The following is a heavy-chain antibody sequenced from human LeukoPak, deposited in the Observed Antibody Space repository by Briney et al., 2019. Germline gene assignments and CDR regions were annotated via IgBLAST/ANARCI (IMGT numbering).Heavy chain of an antibody. CDR2: IHDSGST. J-gene: IGHJ4*02. D-gene: IGHD1-26*01. CDR1: AGSIGSGTYY. Sequence: SQTLSLTCTVSAGSIGSGTYYWSWIRQHPGKGLEWIGYIHDSGSTYYNPSLKSRLSISVDKSKNQFSLKLSSVNAADTAVYYCANLREMAAPLPGIVGPIGYWGQGNLVTVSS. V-gene: IGHV4-31*03. CDR3: ANLREMAAPLPGIVGPIGY.